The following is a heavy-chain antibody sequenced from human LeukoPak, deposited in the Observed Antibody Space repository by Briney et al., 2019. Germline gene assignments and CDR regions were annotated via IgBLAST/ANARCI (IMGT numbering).Heavy chain of an antibody. CDR1: GFTFSSYA. CDR3: AVDHDSSGYYYWGGYYFDY. J-gene: IGHJ4*02. Sequence: GGSLRLPCAASGFTFSSYAMSWVRQAPGKGLEWVSAISGSGGSTYYADSVKGRFTISRDNSKNTLYLQMNSLRAEDTAVYYCAVDHDSSGYYYWGGYYFDYWGQGTLVTVSS. V-gene: IGHV3-23*01. D-gene: IGHD3-22*01. CDR2: ISGSGGST.